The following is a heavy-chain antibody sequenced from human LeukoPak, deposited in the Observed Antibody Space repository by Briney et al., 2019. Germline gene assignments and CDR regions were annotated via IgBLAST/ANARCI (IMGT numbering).Heavy chain of an antibody. CDR2: IKSKTDGGTT. D-gene: IGHD6-13*01. V-gene: IGHV3-15*01. CDR3: TTDHSSIWYGDYYGMDV. J-gene: IGHJ6*02. Sequence: PGGSERLSCAASGFTFSNGWMSWVRQAPGKGLEWVGRIKSKTDGGTTDYTAPVKGRFTISRDDSNSTLYLQMNGLKTEDTAVYFCTTDHSSIWYGDYYGMDVWGQGTTVSVSS. CDR1: GFTFSNGW.